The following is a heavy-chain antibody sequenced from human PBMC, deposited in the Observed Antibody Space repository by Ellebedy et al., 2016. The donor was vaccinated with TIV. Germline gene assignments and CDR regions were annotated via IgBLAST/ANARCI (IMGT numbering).Heavy chain of an antibody. CDR2: IYYSGST. V-gene: IGHV4-59*01. CDR3: ARALGSGMFDY. CDR1: GGSISGYY. J-gene: IGHJ4*02. D-gene: IGHD3-10*02. Sequence: MPSETLSLTCTVSGGSISGYYWSWIRQPPGKGLEWIGYIYYSGSTRYNPSLQSRVTLSVDTSKNQFSLKLTSVTAADTAVYHCARALGSGMFDYWGQGTLVTVSS.